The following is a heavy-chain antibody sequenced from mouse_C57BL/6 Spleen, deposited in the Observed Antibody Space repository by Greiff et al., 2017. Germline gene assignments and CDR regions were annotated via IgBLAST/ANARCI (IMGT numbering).Heavy chain of an antibody. D-gene: IGHD2-4*01. V-gene: IGHV1-69*01. CDR1: GYTFTSYW. CDR3: ARTLYDYGFAY. CDR2: IDPSDSYT. J-gene: IGHJ3*01. Sequence: QVQLQQPGAELVMPGASVKLSCKASGYTFTSYWMPWVKQRPGQGLEWIGEIDPSDSYTNYNQKFKGKSTLTVDKSSSTAYMQLSSLTSEDSAVYYCARTLYDYGFAYWGQGTLVTVSA.